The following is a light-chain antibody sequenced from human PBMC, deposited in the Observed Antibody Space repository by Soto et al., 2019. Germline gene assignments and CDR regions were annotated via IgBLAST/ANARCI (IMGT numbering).Light chain of an antibody. Sequence: QSALTQPASVSGSPGQSITISCTGTSSDVGGYNYVSWYQQYPGKAPKLMIYEVSNRPSGVSNRFSCSKSGNTASLTISGLQAEDEADYYCSSYTSSSTYVFGAVTKLTVL. CDR3: SSYTSSSTYV. V-gene: IGLV2-14*01. CDR2: EVS. CDR1: SSDVGGYNY. J-gene: IGLJ1*01.